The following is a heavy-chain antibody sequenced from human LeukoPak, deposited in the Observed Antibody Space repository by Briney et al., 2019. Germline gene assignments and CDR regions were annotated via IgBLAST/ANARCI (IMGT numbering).Heavy chain of an antibody. CDR2: ISGSGGST. V-gene: IGHV3-23*01. D-gene: IGHD3-22*01. CDR3: ARLVGYYYDSSGRGFFDY. CDR1: GFTFSSYA. J-gene: IGHJ4*02. Sequence: GGSLRLSCAASGFTFSSYAMSWVRQAPGKGLEWVSAISGSGGSTYYADSVKGRFTISRDNSKNTLYLQMNSLRAEDTAVYYCARLVGYYYDSSGRGFFDYWGQGTLVTVSS.